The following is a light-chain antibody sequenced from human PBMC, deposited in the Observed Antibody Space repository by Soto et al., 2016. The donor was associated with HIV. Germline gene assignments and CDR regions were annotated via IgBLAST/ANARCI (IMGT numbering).Light chain of an antibody. V-gene: IGLV3-21*03. J-gene: IGLJ3*02. CDR2: DDS. CDR1: NIGSQS. Sequence: SYVLTQAPSMSVAPGKTARITCGGNNIGSQSVQWYQQRPGQAPVLVVYDDSDRPSGIPERFSGSNFGYTATLTISRVEAGDEGDYYCQVWDSPSNHWVFGGGTKADRP. CDR3: QVWDSPSNHWV.